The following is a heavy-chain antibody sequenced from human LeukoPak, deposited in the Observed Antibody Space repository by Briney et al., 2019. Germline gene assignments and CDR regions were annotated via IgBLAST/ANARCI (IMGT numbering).Heavy chain of an antibody. CDR1: GYTFTGYY. J-gene: IGHJ5*02. CDR3: ARDGGYCSSTSCYRSWFDP. V-gene: IGHV1-2*02. D-gene: IGHD2-2*01. CDR2: INPNSGGT. Sequence: ASVKLSCKASGYTFTGYYMHWVRQAPGQGLEWMGWINPNSGGTNYAQKFQGRVTMTRDTSISTAYMELSRLRSDDTAVYYCARDGGYCSSTSCYRSWFDPWGQGTLVTVSS.